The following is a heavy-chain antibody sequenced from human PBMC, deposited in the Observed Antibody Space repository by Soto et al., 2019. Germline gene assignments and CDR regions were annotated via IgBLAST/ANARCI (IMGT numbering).Heavy chain of an antibody. Sequence: EVQLVESGGGLVKPGGSLRLSCAASGFTFSSYSMNWVRQAPGKGLEWVSSISSSSSYIYYADSVKGRFTISRDNAKNSLYLQMNSLRAEDTAVYYCARDQGGATDFAYWGQGTLVTVSS. CDR1: GFTFSSYS. V-gene: IGHV3-21*01. J-gene: IGHJ4*02. CDR3: ARDQGGATDFAY. D-gene: IGHD1-26*01. CDR2: ISSSSSYI.